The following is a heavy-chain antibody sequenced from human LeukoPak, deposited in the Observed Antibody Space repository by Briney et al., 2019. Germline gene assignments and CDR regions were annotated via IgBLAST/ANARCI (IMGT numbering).Heavy chain of an antibody. J-gene: IGHJ3*02. D-gene: IGHD7-27*01. CDR1: GGYISDYY. Sequence: SETLSLTCTISGGYISDYYWSWVRQPPGKGLEWDGYIYYSGSTNYNPSLKTRVTISVDTSKNQFSLKLSSVTAADTAVYYCARGRLVAPGAFDIWGQGTMVTVSS. CDR2: IYYSGST. CDR3: ARGRLVAPGAFDI. V-gene: IGHV4-59*01.